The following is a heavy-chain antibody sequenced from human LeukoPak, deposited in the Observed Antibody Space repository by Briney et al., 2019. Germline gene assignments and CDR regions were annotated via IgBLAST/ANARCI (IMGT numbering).Heavy chain of an antibody. V-gene: IGHV4-39*01. CDR2: IYYSGST. D-gene: IGHD6-6*01. CDR1: GGSISSSSYY. Sequence: ASETLSLTCTVSGGSISSSSYYWGWIRQPPGKGLEWIGSIYYSGSTYYNPSLKSRVTISVDTSKNQFSLKLSSVTAADTAVYYCSTSSIAARPRYYYYYYMDVWGKGTTVTVSS. J-gene: IGHJ6*03. CDR3: STSSIAARPRYYYYYYMDV.